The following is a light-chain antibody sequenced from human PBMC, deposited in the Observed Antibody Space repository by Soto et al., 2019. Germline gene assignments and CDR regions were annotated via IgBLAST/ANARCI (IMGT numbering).Light chain of an antibody. Sequence: QSVLTQPASMSGSAGQSITISCTGTSGDVGFYDFVSWYQQHPGKVPRLIIYGVTKRPSGVSHRFSGSKSGNTASLTISGLQVEDEADYSCASYTGSSTYLFGGGTKLTVL. CDR2: GVT. V-gene: IGLV2-14*03. J-gene: IGLJ3*02. CDR1: SGDVGFYDF. CDR3: ASYTGSSTYL.